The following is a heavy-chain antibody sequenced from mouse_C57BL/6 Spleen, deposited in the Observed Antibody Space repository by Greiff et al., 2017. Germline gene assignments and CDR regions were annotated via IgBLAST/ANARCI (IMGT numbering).Heavy chain of an antibody. J-gene: IGHJ2*01. D-gene: IGHD4-1*01. Sequence: QVQLQQPVAELVMPGASVKLSCKASGYTFTSYWMHWVKQRPGQGLEWIGEIDPSDSYTNYNQKFQGKSTLTVDKSSSTAYLQLSSLTSEDSAVYYCARRNWPYYFEDWGQGTTLTVSS. CDR2: IDPSDSYT. CDR3: ARRNWPYYFED. V-gene: IGHV1-69*01. CDR1: GYTFTSYW.